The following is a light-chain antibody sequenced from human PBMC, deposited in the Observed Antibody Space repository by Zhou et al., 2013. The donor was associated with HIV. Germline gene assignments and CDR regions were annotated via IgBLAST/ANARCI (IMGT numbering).Light chain of an antibody. CDR1: QSVSSN. Sequence: EILMTQSPATLFVSPGERATLSCRASQSVSSNLAWYQQKPGQAPRLLIYGASSRATGIPDRFSGSGSGTDFTLTISRLEAEDSAVYYCHHYGSSPWTFGQGTKVEIK. V-gene: IGKV3-20*01. J-gene: IGKJ1*01. CDR2: GAS. CDR3: HHYGSSPWT.